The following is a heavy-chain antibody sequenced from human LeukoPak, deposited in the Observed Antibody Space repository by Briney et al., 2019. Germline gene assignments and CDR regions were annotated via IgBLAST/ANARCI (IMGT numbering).Heavy chain of an antibody. J-gene: IGHJ4*02. CDR2: INPNDGDT. D-gene: IGHD2-2*01. CDR1: GYTFTDYY. Sequence: GASVKVSCKASGYTFTDYYMHWVRQAPGQGFEWMGWINPNDGDTNYQGRVTMTRDTSISTAHMEVSRLRSDDTAVYYCARAIFLYCSSSTCLFDYWGQGTLVTVSS. V-gene: IGHV1-2*02. CDR3: ARAIFLYCSSSTCLFDY.